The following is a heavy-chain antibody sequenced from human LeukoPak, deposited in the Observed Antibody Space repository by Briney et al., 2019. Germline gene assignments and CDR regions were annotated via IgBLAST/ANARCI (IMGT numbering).Heavy chain of an antibody. CDR1: DYSISSGYY. V-gene: IGHV4-38-2*02. Sequence: PSETLSLTCTVSDYSISSGYYWGWIRQPPGKGLEWTGSIFQSGHTYYSPSLKSRVTISVDTSNNRFSLGLSAVTAADTAIYYCAKDTRTAQGFDYWGQGILVTVSS. D-gene: IGHD2-15*01. J-gene: IGHJ4*02. CDR3: AKDTRTAQGFDY. CDR2: IFQSGHT.